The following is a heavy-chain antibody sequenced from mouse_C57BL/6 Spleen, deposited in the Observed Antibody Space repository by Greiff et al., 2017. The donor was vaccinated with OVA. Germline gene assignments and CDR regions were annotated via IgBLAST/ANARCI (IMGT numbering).Heavy chain of an antibody. Sequence: QVQLKESGPGLVQPSQSLSITCTVSGFSLTSYGVHWVRQSPGKGLEWLGVIWSGGSTDYNAAFISRLSISKDNSKSQVFFKMNSLQANDTAIYYCARKKLTTAYAMDYWGKGTSVTVSS. CDR1: GFSLTSYG. CDR2: IWSGGST. J-gene: IGHJ4*01. CDR3: ARKKLTTAYAMDY. D-gene: IGHD1-2*01. V-gene: IGHV2-2*02.